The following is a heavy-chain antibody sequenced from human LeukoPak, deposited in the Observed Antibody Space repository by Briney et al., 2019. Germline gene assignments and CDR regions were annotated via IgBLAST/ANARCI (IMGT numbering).Heavy chain of an antibody. CDR2: ISAYNGNT. CDR1: GYTFTSYG. Sequence: ASVKVSCKASGYTFTSYGISWVRQAPGQGLEWMGWISAYNGNTNYAQKLQGRVTMTRDMSTSTVYMELSSLRSEDTAVYYCARVEHYYDSSGYLNAFDIWGQGTMVTVSS. CDR3: ARVEHYYDSSGYLNAFDI. V-gene: IGHV1-18*01. D-gene: IGHD3-22*01. J-gene: IGHJ3*02.